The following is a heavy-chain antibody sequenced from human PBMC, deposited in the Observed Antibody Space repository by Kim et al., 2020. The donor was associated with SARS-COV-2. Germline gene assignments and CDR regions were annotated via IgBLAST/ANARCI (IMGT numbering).Heavy chain of an antibody. J-gene: IGHJ4*02. CDR1: GFTFSSYA. V-gene: IGHV3-23*01. D-gene: IGHD6-6*01. Sequence: GGSLRLSCAASGFTFSSYAMSWVRQAPGKGLEWVSSISGTGDSTFYADSVKGRFTISRDNFKNTLYLQLNSLRAEDTAVYYCAKHTSSQNSFDYWGQGTLVTVSS. CDR2: ISGTGDST. CDR3: AKHTSSQNSFDY.